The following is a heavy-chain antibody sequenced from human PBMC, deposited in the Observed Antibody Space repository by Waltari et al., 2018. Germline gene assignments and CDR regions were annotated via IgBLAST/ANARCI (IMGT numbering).Heavy chain of an antibody. J-gene: IGHJ4*02. CDR3: ATYGGGIAAAGTDY. D-gene: IGHD6-13*01. CDR2: IYTSGST. V-gene: IGHV4-61*02. CDR1: GGSISSGSYY. Sequence: QVQLQESGPGLVKPSQTLSLTCTVSGGSISSGSYYWSWLRQPAGKGLEWIGRIYTSGSTNYNPSLKSRVTISVDTSKNQFSLKLSSVTAADTAVYYCATYGGGIAAAGTDYWGQGTLVTVSS.